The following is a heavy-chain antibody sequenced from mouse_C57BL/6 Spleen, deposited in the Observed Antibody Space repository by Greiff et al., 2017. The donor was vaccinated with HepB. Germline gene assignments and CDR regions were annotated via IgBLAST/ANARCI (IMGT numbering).Heavy chain of an antibody. CDR1: GYTFTSYW. V-gene: IGHV1-50*01. J-gene: IGHJ1*03. Sequence: VQLQQPGAELVKPGASVKLSCKASGYTFTSYWMQWVKQRPGQGLEWIGEIDPSDSYTNYNQKFKGKATLTVDTSSSTAYMQLSSLTSEDSAVYYCARDYSNYGGYFDVWGTGTTVTVSS. CDR3: ARDYSNYGGYFDV. CDR2: IDPSDSYT. D-gene: IGHD2-5*01.